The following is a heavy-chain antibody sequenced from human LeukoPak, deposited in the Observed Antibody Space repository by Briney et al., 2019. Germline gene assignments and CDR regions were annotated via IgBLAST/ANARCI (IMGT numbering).Heavy chain of an antibody. Sequence: PGGSLRLSRAASGFTFDDYAMHWVRQAPGKGLEWVSGISWNSGSIGYADSVKGRFTISRDNAKNSLYLQMNSLRAEDTALYYCAKDTGHYYDSSGNNWFDPWGQGTLVTVSS. CDR2: ISWNSGSI. J-gene: IGHJ5*02. CDR1: GFTFDDYA. CDR3: AKDTGHYYDSSGNNWFDP. D-gene: IGHD3-22*01. V-gene: IGHV3-9*01.